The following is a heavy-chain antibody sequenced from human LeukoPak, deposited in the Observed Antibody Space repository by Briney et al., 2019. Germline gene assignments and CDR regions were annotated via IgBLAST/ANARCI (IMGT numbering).Heavy chain of an antibody. J-gene: IGHJ4*02. CDR2: IYSGGST. D-gene: IGHD3-9*01. Sequence: GGSLRLSCAASGFTVSSNYMSWVRQAPGKGLEWVSVIYSGGSTYYADSVRGRFTISRDNSKNTLYLQMNSLRADDTAVYYCAKSHYDILTGYSYYFDYWGQGTLVAVSS. V-gene: IGHV3-53*01. CDR1: GFTVSSNY. CDR3: AKSHYDILTGYSYYFDY.